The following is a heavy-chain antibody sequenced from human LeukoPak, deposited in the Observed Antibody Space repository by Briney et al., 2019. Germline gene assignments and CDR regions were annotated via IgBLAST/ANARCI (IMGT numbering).Heavy chain of an antibody. CDR3: ATYCASGKCADH. CDR1: GFTLSSHA. D-gene: IGHD2-8*01. Sequence: PGGSLRLSCATSGFTLSSHAMNWVRQAPGKGLEWVSGIIDSVDNTHYADSVKGRFTISRDSPKSTLYLQMNSLRADDTAVYYCATYCASGKCADHWGQGTLVTVSS. V-gene: IGHV3-23*01. CDR2: IIDSVDNT. J-gene: IGHJ4*02.